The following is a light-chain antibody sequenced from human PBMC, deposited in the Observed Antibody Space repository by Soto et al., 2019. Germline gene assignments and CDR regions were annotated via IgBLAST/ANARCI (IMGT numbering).Light chain of an antibody. CDR2: SDN. J-gene: IGLJ2*01. V-gene: IGLV1-44*01. Sequence: QSVLTQPPSASGTPGQRVTISCSGSSFNIGGNSVNWYQHVPGTAPKLLIHSDNQRPSGVSVRFSASKSDTSASLAISGLQSEDEAAYYCAAWDDSLNSPLFGGGTKLTVL. CDR1: SFNIGGNS. CDR3: AAWDDSLNSPL.